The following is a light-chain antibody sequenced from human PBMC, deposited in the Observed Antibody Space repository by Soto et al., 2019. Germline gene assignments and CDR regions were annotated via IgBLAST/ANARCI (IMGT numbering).Light chain of an antibody. V-gene: IGKV1D-12*01. CDR2: ATS. CDR3: QQANTFPYT. J-gene: IGKJ2*01. Sequence: DIQMTQSPSFVSASVGDRVTITCRASQCLSSWLAWYQQKPGKAPKLLIYATSRLQSEVPSRFSGGGSGTYFTLTITRLQPEDCAIYYCQQANTFPYTFGQGPKVDIK. CDR1: QCLSSW.